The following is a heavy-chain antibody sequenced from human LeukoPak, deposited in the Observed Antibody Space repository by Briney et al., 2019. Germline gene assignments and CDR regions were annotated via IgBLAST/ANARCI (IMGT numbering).Heavy chain of an antibody. V-gene: IGHV3-53*01. D-gene: IGHD4-23*01. CDR3: ARRGDGGRSFDL. Sequence: GGSLRLSCAASGFTVSSNYMSWVRQAPGKGLEWVSVIYRGGSTYYADSVKGRFSISRDNSKNMLYLQMNSLRAEDTAVYYCARRGDGGRSFDLWGQGTLVTVSS. CDR1: GFTVSSNY. CDR2: IYRGGST. J-gene: IGHJ4*02.